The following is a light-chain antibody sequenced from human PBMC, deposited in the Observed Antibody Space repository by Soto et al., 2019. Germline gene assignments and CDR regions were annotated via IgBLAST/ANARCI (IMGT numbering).Light chain of an antibody. CDR2: EVS. Sequence: QSALTQPASVSGFPGQSIVIPCTGASSDVGAYNYVSWYQQHPGKAPKLIISEVSSRPSGVSSRFSGSKSGNTASLTISGLQAEDEAEYYCSSYSSVSTYVFGIGTKLTVL. J-gene: IGLJ1*01. CDR3: SSYSSVSTYV. CDR1: SSDVGAYNY. V-gene: IGLV2-14*01.